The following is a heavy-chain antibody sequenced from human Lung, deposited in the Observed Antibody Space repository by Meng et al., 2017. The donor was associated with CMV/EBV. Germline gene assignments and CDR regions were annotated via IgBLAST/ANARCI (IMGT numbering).Heavy chain of an antibody. V-gene: IGHV3-7*01. CDR1: GFSFSKHW. J-gene: IGHJ3*02. CDR2: INLYGSEK. D-gene: IGHD5-12*01. Sequence: GESLKISCVASGFSFSKHWMGWVRQAPGKGLEYLANINLYGSEKYYMDSVKGRFTISRDNAKNSLFLQMNSLRAEDTAVYYCVTDQDRLGGIWGQGTMVTVSS. CDR3: VTDQDRLGGI.